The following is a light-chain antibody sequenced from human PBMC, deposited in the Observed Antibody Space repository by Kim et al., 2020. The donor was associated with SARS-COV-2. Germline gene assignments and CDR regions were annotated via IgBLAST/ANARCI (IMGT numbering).Light chain of an antibody. V-gene: IGLV4-69*01. CDR3: QTWGTGTVV. CDR1: TGHSSDA. J-gene: IGLJ3*02. Sequence: QLVLTQSPSASASLGASVKFTCTLSTGHSSDAIAWHQQQPEKGPRFLMKVNSDGSHKKGDGIPDRFSGSGSGAERHLTISSLQSEDEADYYCQTWGTGTVVFGGGTQLTVL. CDR2: VNSDGSH.